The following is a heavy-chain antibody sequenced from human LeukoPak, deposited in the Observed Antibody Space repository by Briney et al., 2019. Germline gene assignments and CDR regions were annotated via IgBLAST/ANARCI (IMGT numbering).Heavy chain of an antibody. CDR3: AKDPKQWLKYYFDY. Sequence: PGGSLRLSCAASGFTFSSYAMSWVRQAPGKGLEWVSAISGSGGSTYHADSVKGRFTISRDNSKNTLYLQMNSLRAEDTAVYYCAKDPKQWLKYYFDYWGQGTLVTVSS. J-gene: IGHJ4*02. CDR2: ISGSGGST. CDR1: GFTFSSYA. D-gene: IGHD6-19*01. V-gene: IGHV3-23*01.